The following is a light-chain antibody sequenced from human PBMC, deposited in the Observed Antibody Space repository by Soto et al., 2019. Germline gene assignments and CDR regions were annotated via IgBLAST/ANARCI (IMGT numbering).Light chain of an antibody. J-gene: IGLJ2*01. Sequence: QSVLTQPPSVSGAPGQRVTISCTGSSSNIGAGYDVHWYQQLPGTGPKLLISGNSNRPSGVPDRFSGSKSGTSASLAITGLQAEDEADYYCQSYDGSLSGVVFGGGTQLTVL. CDR1: SSNIGAGYD. CDR3: QSYDGSLSGVV. V-gene: IGLV1-40*01. CDR2: GNS.